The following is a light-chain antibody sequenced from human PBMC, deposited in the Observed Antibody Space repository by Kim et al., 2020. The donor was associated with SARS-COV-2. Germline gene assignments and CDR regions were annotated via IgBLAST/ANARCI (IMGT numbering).Light chain of an antibody. Sequence: VRDSGKITCRTRQSIHNNLKWYQQKPGNPPTHLLFDAFGFQSWVPSRFSGSGCGINVTLPINSRLPEDFGSFYCQQTYEFSPTFGRGTKVDIK. V-gene: IGKV1-39*01. CDR2: DAF. CDR1: QSIHNN. J-gene: IGKJ1*01. CDR3: QQTYEFSPT.